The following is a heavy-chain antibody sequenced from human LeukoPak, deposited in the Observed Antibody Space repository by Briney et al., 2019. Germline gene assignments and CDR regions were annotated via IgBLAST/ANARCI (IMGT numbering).Heavy chain of an antibody. Sequence: GASVKVSCKASGGTFSSYAISWVRQAPGQGLEWMGGIIPILGTANYAQKFQGRVTITADESTSTAYMELSSLRSEDTAVYYCARDNCSGGSCYRADAFDIWGQGTMVTVSS. CDR1: GGTFSSYA. V-gene: IGHV1-69*13. CDR3: ARDNCSGGSCYRADAFDI. J-gene: IGHJ3*02. D-gene: IGHD2-15*01. CDR2: IIPILGTA.